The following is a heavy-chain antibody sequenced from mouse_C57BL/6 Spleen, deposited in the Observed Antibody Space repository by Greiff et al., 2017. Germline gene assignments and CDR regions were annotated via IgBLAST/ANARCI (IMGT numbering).Heavy chain of an antibody. CDR2: IDPSDSYT. J-gene: IGHJ4*01. D-gene: IGHD2-2*01. CDR3: ARRWLRREDYARDY. V-gene: IGHV1-50*01. CDR1: GYTFTSYW. Sequence: QVQLQQPGAELVKPGASVKLSCKASGYTFTSYWMQWVQQRPGQGLEWIGEIDPSDSYTNYNQKFKGKATLTVDTSSSTAYMQLSSLTSEDSAVYCCARRWLRREDYARDYWGQGTSVTVSS.